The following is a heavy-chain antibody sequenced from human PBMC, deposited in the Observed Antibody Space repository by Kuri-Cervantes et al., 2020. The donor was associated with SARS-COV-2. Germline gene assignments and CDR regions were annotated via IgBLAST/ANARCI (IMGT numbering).Heavy chain of an antibody. V-gene: IGHV3-7*01. CDR1: GFTLSSNW. Sequence: GESLKISCAASGFTLSSNWMSWVRQAPGKGLEWVANIKQDGSEKYYVDSVKGRFTISRDNAKNSLYLQMNSLRAEDTAVYYCARSMAHDSSGLGLAFDYWGQGTLVTVSS. CDR3: ARSMAHDSSGLGLAFDY. J-gene: IGHJ4*02. CDR2: IKQDGSEK. D-gene: IGHD3-22*01.